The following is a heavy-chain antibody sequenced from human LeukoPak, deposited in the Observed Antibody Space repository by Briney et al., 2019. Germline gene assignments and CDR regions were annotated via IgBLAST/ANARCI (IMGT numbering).Heavy chain of an antibody. V-gene: IGHV1-2*02. Sequence: ASVKVSCKASGYTFTGYYLHWVRQDPGQGLEWMGWINPNSGGTRYAQKFQGRVTVTRDTSISTTYMELSSLRPDDTAVYYCARGLAAAGVYWFDPWGQGTLVTVSS. CDR1: GYTFTGYY. J-gene: IGHJ5*02. CDR3: ARGLAAAGVYWFDP. CDR2: INPNSGGT. D-gene: IGHD6-13*01.